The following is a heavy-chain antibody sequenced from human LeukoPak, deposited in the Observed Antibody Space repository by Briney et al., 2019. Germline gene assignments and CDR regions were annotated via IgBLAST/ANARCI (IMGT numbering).Heavy chain of an antibody. CDR2: ISSNGGST. D-gene: IGHD2-21*01. V-gene: IGHV3-64*01. J-gene: IGHJ4*02. CDR3: ARVEGNSRGPFDY. CDR1: GFTFSSYA. Sequence: GRSLRLSCAASGFTFSSYAMHWVRQAPGKGLEYVSAISSNGGSTYYANSVKGRFTISRDNSKNTLYLQMGSLRAEDMAVYYCARVEGNSRGPFDYWGQGTLVTVSS.